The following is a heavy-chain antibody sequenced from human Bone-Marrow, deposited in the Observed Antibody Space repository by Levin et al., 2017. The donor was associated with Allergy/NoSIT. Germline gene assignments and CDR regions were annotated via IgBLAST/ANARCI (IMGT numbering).Heavy chain of an antibody. CDR3: ASRSVRFLGTPASGFAWGYDG. CDR1: GFTVSGTD. CDR2: IHSGDTT. V-gene: IGHV3-66*01. Sequence: GGSLRLSCAASGFTVSGTDMSWLRQAPGKGLEWVSVIHSGDTTYYADSVKGRFTISRDNSKNTLSLQMNSLRVGDTAGYYCASRSVRFLGTPASGFAWGYDGWGQGTTVTVSS. D-gene: IGHD3-3*01. J-gene: IGHJ6*02.